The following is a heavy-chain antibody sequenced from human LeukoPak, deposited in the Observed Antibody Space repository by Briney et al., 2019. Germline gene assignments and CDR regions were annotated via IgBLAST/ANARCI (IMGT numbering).Heavy chain of an antibody. J-gene: IGHJ2*01. CDR1: GSSLSSFP. D-gene: IGHD3-16*01. CDR2: ISTDGSYQ. Sequence: GGSLGISRVVPGSSLSSFPISWVCEAPDKRLEWVAAISTDGSYQYPGDSVKGRFTISRTNPMNTRYLQLNGLRPDDTPVKYVARSLIPGWGYLHLWGRGTLFTVPS. V-gene: IGHV3-30*04. CDR3: ARSLIPGWGYLHL.